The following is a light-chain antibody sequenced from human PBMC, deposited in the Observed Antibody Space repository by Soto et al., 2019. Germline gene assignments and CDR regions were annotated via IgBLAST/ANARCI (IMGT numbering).Light chain of an antibody. CDR2: GAS. CDR3: LQHTDYPFT. J-gene: IGKJ3*01. CDR1: QGIRND. V-gene: IGKV1-17*01. Sequence: DIQMTQSPSSLSASVGDRVSITCRASQGIRNDLSWYQQKPGKAPQRLIYGASSLESGVPSRFSGSGSGTEFTLTISSLQPEDFATYYCLQHTDYPFTFGPVTKVDI.